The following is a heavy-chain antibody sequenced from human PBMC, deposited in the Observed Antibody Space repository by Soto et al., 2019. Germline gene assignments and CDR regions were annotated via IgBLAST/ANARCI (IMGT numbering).Heavy chain of an antibody. CDR3: ARGMSVARTRHPNYYYYCMDV. CDR2: MNPNSGNT. V-gene: IGHV1-8*01. CDR1: GYTFTSYD. D-gene: IGHD6-19*01. Sequence: QVQLVQSGAEVKKPGASVKVSCKASGYTFTSYDINWVRQATGQGLEWMGWMNPNSGNTGYAQKFQGRVTMTRNTSKSTAYMELSSLRSEDTAVYYCARGMSVARTRHPNYYYYCMDVWGQGTTVTVSS. J-gene: IGHJ6*02.